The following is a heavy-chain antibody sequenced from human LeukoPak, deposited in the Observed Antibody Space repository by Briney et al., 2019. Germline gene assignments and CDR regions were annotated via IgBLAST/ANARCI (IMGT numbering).Heavy chain of an antibody. CDR2: ISSSSSYI. CDR3: ARGRYSSSWNWFDP. V-gene: IGHV3-21*01. J-gene: IGHJ5*02. Sequence: GGSLRLSCAASGFTFSSYSTNWVRQAPGKGLEWVSSISSSSSYIYYADSVKGRFTISRDNAKNSLYLQMNSLRAEDTAVYYCARGRYSSSWNWFDPWGQGTLVTVSS. D-gene: IGHD6-13*01. CDR1: GFTFSSYS.